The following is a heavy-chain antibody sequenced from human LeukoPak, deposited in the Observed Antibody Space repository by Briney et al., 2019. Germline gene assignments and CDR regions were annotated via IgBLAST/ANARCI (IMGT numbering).Heavy chain of an antibody. CDR2: ISSSSSYI. J-gene: IGHJ4*02. V-gene: IGHV3-21*01. CDR3: ARDQTPFV. Sequence: PGGSLRLSCAASGFTLSSYAMSWVRQAPGKGLEWVSSISSSSSYIYYADSVKGRFSISRDNAKNSLYLQMNSLRAEDTAVYYCARDQTPFVWGQGTLVTVSS. CDR1: GFTLSSYA.